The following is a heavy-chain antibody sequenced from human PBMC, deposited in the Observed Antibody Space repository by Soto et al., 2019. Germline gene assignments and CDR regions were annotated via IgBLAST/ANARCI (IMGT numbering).Heavy chain of an antibody. D-gene: IGHD5-18*01. CDR2: ISSSSSYI. Sequence: EVQLVESGGGRVKPGGSLRLSCAASGFTFSSYSMNWVRQAPGKGLEWVSSISSSSSYIYYADSVKGRFTISRDNAKNSLYLQMNSLRAEDTAVYYCARVVVDTAMVLPIWGQGTMVTVSS. CDR3: ARVVVDTAMVLPI. CDR1: GFTFSSYS. V-gene: IGHV3-21*01. J-gene: IGHJ3*02.